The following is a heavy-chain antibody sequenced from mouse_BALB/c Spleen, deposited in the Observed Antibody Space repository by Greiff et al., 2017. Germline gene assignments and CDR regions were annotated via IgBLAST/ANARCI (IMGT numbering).Heavy chain of an antibody. CDR3: ARAKYRSHYYAMDY. V-gene: IGHV2-6-7*01. CDR2: IWGDGST. D-gene: IGHD2-14*01. J-gene: IGHJ4*01. Sequence: VKLMESGPGLVAPSQSLSITCTVSGFSLTGYGVNWVRQPPGKGLEWLGMIWGDGSTDYNSALKSRLSISKDNSKSQVFLKMNSLQTDDTARYYCARAKYRSHYYAMDYWGQGTSVTVSS. CDR1: GFSLTGYG.